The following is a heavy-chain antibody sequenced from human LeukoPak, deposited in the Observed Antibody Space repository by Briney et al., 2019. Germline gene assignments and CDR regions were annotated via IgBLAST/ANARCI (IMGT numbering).Heavy chain of an antibody. CDR3: ARARIPREGFDP. CDR1: GFTFSSYS. D-gene: IGHD2-21*01. CDR2: ISSSSSYI. Sequence: GGSLRLSCAASGFTFSSYSMNWVRQAPGKGLEWVSSISSSSSYIYYADSVKGRFTIPRDNAKNSLYLQMNSLRAEDTAVYYCARARIPREGFDPWGQGTLVTVSS. J-gene: IGHJ5*02. V-gene: IGHV3-21*01.